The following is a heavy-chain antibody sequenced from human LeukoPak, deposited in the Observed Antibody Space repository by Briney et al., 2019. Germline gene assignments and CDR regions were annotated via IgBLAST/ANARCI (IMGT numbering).Heavy chain of an antibody. V-gene: IGHV5-51*01. CDR1: GYCFTSYC. D-gene: IGHD1-26*01. CDR3: GMSGDRVPLQDDVFDV. CDR2: IYPGDSGP. Sequence: GESLKISCKVSGYCFTSYCIGWVRQMPGKGLEWMGIIYPGDSGPTYSPSFQGQVTISVDKSINTAYLQWSSLQASDAAMYYCGMSGDRVPLQDDVFDVWGQGTMVTVST. J-gene: IGHJ3*01.